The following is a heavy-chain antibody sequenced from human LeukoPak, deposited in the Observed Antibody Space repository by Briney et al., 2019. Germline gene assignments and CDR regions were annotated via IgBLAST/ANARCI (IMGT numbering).Heavy chain of an antibody. CDR3: AQNYYYGSGSYYGYYYYGMDV. CDR2: ISSNDEK. Sequence: ETLSLTCTVSGGSINNYYWSWIRQPPEKGLEWLAHISSNDEKSYSTSLKSRLTISKDTSKSQVVLTMTNMDPVSTPTYYCAQNYYYGSGSYYGYYYYGMDVWGQGTTVTVSS. CDR1: GGSINNYYW. D-gene: IGHD3-10*01. V-gene: IGHV2-26*01. J-gene: IGHJ6*02.